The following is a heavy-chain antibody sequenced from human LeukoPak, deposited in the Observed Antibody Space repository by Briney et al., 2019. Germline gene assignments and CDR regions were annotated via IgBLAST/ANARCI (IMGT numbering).Heavy chain of an antibody. CDR3: ARVGKGWSPARGYYYYGMDV. J-gene: IGHJ6*02. D-gene: IGHD6-19*01. Sequence: ASVKVSCKASGYTFTSYGISWVRQAPGQGLEWMGWISAYNGNTNYAQKLQGRVTMTTDTSTSTAYMELRSLRSDDTAVYYCARVGKGWSPARGYYYYGMDVWGQGTTVTVSS. V-gene: IGHV1-18*01. CDR1: GYTFTSYG. CDR2: ISAYNGNT.